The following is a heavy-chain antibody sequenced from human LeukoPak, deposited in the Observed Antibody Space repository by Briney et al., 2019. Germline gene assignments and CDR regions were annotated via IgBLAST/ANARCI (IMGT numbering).Heavy chain of an antibody. CDR1: GDRLSSNSAA. V-gene: IGHV6-1*01. Sequence: SQTLSLTCAISGDRLSSNSAAWNWIRQSPSRGLEWLGTKYYRCKRYNDYAVSGKSRITINPDTSKNQFSLQLNSVAPEDTAVYYCARGVLPPFDPWGQGTLVTVSS. D-gene: IGHD3-10*01. CDR3: ARGVLPPFDP. CDR2: KYYRCKRYN. J-gene: IGHJ5*02.